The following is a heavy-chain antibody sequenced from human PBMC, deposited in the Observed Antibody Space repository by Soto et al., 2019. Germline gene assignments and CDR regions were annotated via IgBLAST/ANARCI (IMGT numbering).Heavy chain of an antibody. D-gene: IGHD3-10*01. Sequence: EVQLLESGGGLVQPGGSLRLSCAASGFTFNNYAMTWVRQAPGKGLEWVSAISGGGYTTSYADSVKGRLAVARDGSKNTLYLQMSSLRAEDTALYYCAKGRGGSGSLTPRVDFWGQGTLVTVSS. V-gene: IGHV3-23*01. CDR3: AKGRGGSGSLTPRVDF. CDR2: ISGGGYTT. CDR1: GFTFNNYA. J-gene: IGHJ4*02.